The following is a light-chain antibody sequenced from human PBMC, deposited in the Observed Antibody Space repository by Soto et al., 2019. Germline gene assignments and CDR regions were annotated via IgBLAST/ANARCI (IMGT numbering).Light chain of an antibody. J-gene: IGLJ1*01. CDR2: EVS. V-gene: IGLV2-14*01. Sequence: QSALTQPASVSGSPGQSITISCTGTSVDVGGYNYVSWYQHHPGKAPKLLIFEVSNRPSGISDRFSGSKSGITATLTISGLKDKDEADYSCTSYTIKTTYVFGTGTTLTAL. CDR3: TSYTIKTTYV. CDR1: SVDVGGYNY.